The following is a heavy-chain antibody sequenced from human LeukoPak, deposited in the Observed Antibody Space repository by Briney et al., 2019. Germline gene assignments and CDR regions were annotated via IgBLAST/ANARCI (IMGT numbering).Heavy chain of an antibody. Sequence: PGGSLRLSCAASGFTVSSYYMSWVRQAPRKGLEWVSIIYSGGRTDYADSVKGRFTISRDNSKNTLYLQMNSLRVEDTAVYYCARDSEYCSSGSCSPGASDIWGQGTMVTVSS. CDR1: GFTVSSYY. CDR2: IYSGGRT. CDR3: ARDSEYCSSGSCSPGASDI. D-gene: IGHD2-15*01. J-gene: IGHJ3*02. V-gene: IGHV3-53*01.